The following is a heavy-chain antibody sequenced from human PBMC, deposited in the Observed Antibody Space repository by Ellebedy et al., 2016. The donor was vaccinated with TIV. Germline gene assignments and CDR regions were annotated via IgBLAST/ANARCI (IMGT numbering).Heavy chain of an antibody. CDR3: ARDRFIVPGTRAYYDMDV. CDR1: GYTFTTYG. D-gene: IGHD1-26*01. V-gene: IGHV1-18*04. CDR2: INPNKGNT. Sequence: AASVKVSCKASGYTFTTYGVSWVRQAPGQGLEWMGWINPNKGNTIYAQNLQDRLTMTTDASTSTAYMEVRSLRSDDTAVYLCARDRFIVPGTRAYYDMDVWGQGTTVTVS. J-gene: IGHJ6*02.